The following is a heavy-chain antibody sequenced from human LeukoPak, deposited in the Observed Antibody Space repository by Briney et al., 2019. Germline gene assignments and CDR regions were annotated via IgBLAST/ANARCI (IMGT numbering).Heavy chain of an antibody. CDR2: IYWDDDK. CDR3: AHSLLTTVTTFPFDY. CDR1: GFSLSTSGVG. V-gene: IGHV2-5*02. J-gene: IGHJ4*02. Sequence: SGPTLVNPTQTLTLTCTFSGFSLSTSGVGVGWIRQPPGKALEWLALIYWDDDKRYSPSLKSRLTITKDTSKNQVVLTKTNIDPVDTATYYCAHSLLTTVTTFPFDYWGQGTLVTVSS. D-gene: IGHD4-17*01.